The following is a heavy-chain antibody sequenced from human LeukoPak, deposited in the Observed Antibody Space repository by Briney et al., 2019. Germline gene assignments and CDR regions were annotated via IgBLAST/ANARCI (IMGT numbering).Heavy chain of an antibody. CDR2: IYYSGST. J-gene: IGHJ6*03. Sequence: PSETLSLTCTVSGGSISSSSYYWGWIRQPPGKGLEWIGSIYYSGSTYYNPSLKSRVTMSVDTSKNQFSLNLSSVTAADTAVYYCARDSARAGVGNFYYFYMDVWGKGTTVTVSS. CDR3: ARDSARAGVGNFYYFYMDV. V-gene: IGHV4-39*07. CDR1: GGSISSSSYY. D-gene: IGHD2-15*01.